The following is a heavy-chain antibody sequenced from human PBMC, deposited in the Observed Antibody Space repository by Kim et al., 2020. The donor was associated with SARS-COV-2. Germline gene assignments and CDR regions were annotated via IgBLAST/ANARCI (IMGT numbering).Heavy chain of an antibody. CDR1: GFTFNTYD. Sequence: GGSLRLSCADSGFTFNTYDMHWVRQATGRGLEWVSGIDVAGDTYYAGSVKGRFIISRENAKNSLYLQMNSLRAGDTAVYYCARGTPTVTTIFDYWGQGT. V-gene: IGHV3-13*01. CDR3: ARGTPTVTTIFDY. CDR2: IDVAGDT. D-gene: IGHD4-17*01. J-gene: IGHJ4*02.